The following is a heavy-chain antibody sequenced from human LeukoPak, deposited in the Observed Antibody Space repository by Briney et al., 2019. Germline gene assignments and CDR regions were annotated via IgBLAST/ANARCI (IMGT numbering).Heavy chain of an antibody. CDR3: ARVGPSITMIVVVITSYWYFDL. CDR2: ITLSRTTI. CDR1: GFTFSSHG. D-gene: IGHD3-22*01. V-gene: IGHV3-48*04. Sequence: GGSLRLSCAASGFTFSSHGMNWVRQAPGKGLEWVVYITLSRTTIYYADSVKGRFTISRDNAKNSLYLQMNSLRAEDTAVYYCARVGPSITMIVVVITSYWYFDLWGRGTLVTVSS. J-gene: IGHJ2*01.